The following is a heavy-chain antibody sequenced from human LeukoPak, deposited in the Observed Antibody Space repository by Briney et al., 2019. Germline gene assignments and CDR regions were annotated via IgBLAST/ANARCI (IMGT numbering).Heavy chain of an antibody. V-gene: IGHV3-48*03. CDR3: ARDKALNC. CDR2: ISSRGSFI. CDR1: GVNFSTYE. J-gene: IGHJ4*02. Sequence: GGSLRLSCAGSGVNFSTYEMNWVPHAPERGDEWLSYISSRGSFIYYADSVKGRFTISRDNAKNSLFLQMNSLRAEDTAVYFCARDKALNCWGQGTPVTVSS.